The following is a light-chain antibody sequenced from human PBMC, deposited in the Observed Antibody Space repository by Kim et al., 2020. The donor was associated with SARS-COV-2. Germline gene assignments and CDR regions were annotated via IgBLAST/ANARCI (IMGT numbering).Light chain of an antibody. CDR1: HSIDSGY. CDR2: ATS. Sequence: PGERAHHPCRASHSIDSGYLAWYQQKPGQAPRLLIYATSLRAALIPDRFSGSGSKTDFTLTISRLEPEDFALYYCQQYGYSPWTFGPGTKVDIK. V-gene: IGKV3-20*01. CDR3: QQYGYSPWT. J-gene: IGKJ1*01.